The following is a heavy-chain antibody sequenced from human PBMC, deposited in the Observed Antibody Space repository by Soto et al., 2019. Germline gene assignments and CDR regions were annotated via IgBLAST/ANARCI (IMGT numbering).Heavy chain of an antibody. V-gene: IGHV1-2*04. D-gene: IGHD6-13*01. Sequence: ASVEVSCKASGYTFTGYYMHWVLQAPGQGLEWMGWINPNSGGTNYAQKFQGWVTMTRDTSISTAYMEPSRLRSDDTAVYYCARDMPRIAAAGTGRYYYGMDVWGQGTTVTVSS. J-gene: IGHJ6*02. CDR1: GYTFTGYY. CDR2: INPNSGGT. CDR3: ARDMPRIAAAGTGRYYYGMDV.